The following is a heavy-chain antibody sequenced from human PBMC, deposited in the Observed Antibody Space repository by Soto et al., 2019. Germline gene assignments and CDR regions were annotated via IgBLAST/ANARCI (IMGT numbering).Heavy chain of an antibody. CDR1: GYTFTSYY. Sequence: PSVQVSCKASGYTFTSYYMHWVRQAPGQGLEWMGIINPSGGSTSYAQKFQGRVTMTRDTSTSTVYMELSSLRSEDTAVYYCARDLRYGGPYDYWGQGTLVTVSS. CDR3: ARDLRYGGPYDY. CDR2: INPSGGST. J-gene: IGHJ4*02. V-gene: IGHV1-46*01. D-gene: IGHD1-26*01.